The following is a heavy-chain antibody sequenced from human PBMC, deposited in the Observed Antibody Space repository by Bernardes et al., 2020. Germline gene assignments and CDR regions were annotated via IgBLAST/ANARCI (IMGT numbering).Heavy chain of an antibody. J-gene: IGHJ4*02. D-gene: IGHD6-6*01. V-gene: IGHV3-7*01. CDR3: ARIYSNSSYAFDY. CDR1: GFTFSNYW. CDR2: INTDGSGT. Sequence: GGSLRLSCAASGFTFSNYWMHWVRQAPGKGLVWVANINTDGSGTIYVDSVKGRFTISRDNAKNSLFMEMNTLRAEDTAVYYCARIYSNSSYAFDYWGQGTLVTVSS.